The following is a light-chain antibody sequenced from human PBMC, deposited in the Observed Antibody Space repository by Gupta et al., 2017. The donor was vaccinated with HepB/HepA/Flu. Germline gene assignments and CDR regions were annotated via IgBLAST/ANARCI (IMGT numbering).Light chain of an antibody. J-gene: IGLJ3*02. CDR1: RGSIDSNY. CDR3: QSYDTSDHWV. CDR2: EYN. Sequence: LMLIQPHSVSESPGRTVTLSFTRSRGSIDSNYVQWYQQRPGSAPPTVIFEYNQRPSGVPDRFSGSIDSSSNAASLTISGLKTDDEADYYCQSYDTSDHWVFGGGTKLTVL. V-gene: IGLV6-57*03.